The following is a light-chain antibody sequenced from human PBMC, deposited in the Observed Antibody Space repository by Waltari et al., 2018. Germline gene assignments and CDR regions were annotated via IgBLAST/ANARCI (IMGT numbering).Light chain of an antibody. CDR3: NCRDTSGNHYV. J-gene: IGLJ1*01. Sequence: SSEVTQDPSVSVALGQTVRITCQGDILRSHFASWYQRMPGQAPILVIYGQNARPSGILDRFSGSASGDTASLTITGVQSEDEADYYCNCRDTSGNHYVFGPGTKVTVL. CDR2: GQN. V-gene: IGLV3-19*01. CDR1: ILRSHF.